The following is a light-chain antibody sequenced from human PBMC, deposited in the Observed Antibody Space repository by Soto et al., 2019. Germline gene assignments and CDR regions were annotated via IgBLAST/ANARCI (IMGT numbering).Light chain of an antibody. V-gene: IGKV1-5*01. CDR3: KQYNSYPYT. CDR2: DAS. CDR1: QSISSW. Sequence: DIQMTQSPSSLSASVPHPVPITCRASQSISSWLAWYQQKPGKAPKLLIYDASSLQSGVPSRFSGSGSGTQFTLTISSLQTDDFATYYCKQYNSYPYTFGQGTRLEIK. J-gene: IGKJ5*01.